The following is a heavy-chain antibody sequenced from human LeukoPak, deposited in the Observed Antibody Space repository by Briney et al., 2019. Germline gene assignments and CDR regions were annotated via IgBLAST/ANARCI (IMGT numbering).Heavy chain of an antibody. Sequence: PGGSLRLSCAASGFTSSSYWMHWVRQAPGKGLVWVSRINSDGSSTSYADSVKGRFTISRDNAKNTLYLQMNSLRAEDTAVYYCARGLGYYDFWSGYYSGIFRGQGTLVTVSS. CDR1: GFTSSSYW. V-gene: IGHV3-74*01. CDR3: ARGLGYYDFWSGYYSGIF. D-gene: IGHD3-3*01. CDR2: INSDGSST. J-gene: IGHJ4*02.